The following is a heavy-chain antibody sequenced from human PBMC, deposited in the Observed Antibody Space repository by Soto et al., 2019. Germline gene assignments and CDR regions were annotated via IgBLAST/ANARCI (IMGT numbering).Heavy chain of an antibody. CDR3: VRRVSGNYDY. CDR1: GFTFSSYD. J-gene: IGHJ4*02. V-gene: IGHV3-64*01. Sequence: EVQLAESGGGMVQPGGSLRLSCVASGFTFSSYDKHWVRQATGKALEYVSSISSNGGTTYYGNSVKDRFTISRDNSKNTLYLQMGSLRAEDMAVYYCVRRVSGNYDYWGQGTLVTVSS. CDR2: ISSNGGTT. D-gene: IGHD1-7*01.